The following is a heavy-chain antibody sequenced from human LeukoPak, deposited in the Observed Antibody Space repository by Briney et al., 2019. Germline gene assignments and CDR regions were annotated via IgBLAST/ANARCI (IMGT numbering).Heavy chain of an antibody. CDR2: ISSSSYI. V-gene: IGHV3-21*01. J-gene: IGHJ3*02. CDR1: GFTFTSYS. CDR3: ARDRGLAFDI. Sequence: KPGGPLRIFGAASGFTFTSYSMSWVRQAPGEGLEWVSSISSSSYIYYADSVKGRFTISRDNAKNSLYLQMNSLRAEDTAVYYCARDRGLAFDIWGQGTMVTVSS. D-gene: IGHD5-24*01.